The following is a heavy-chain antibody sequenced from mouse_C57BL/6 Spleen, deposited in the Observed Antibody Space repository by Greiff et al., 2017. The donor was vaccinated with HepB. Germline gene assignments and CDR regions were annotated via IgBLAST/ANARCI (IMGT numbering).Heavy chain of an antibody. Sequence: DVHLVESGEGLVKPGGSLKLSCAASGFTFSSYAMSWVRQTPEKRLEWVAYISSGGDYIYYADTLKGRFTISRDNARNTLYLQMSSLKSEDTAMYYCTRDGLHYFDGWGQGTTLTVSS. CDR2: ISSGGDYI. J-gene: IGHJ2*01. D-gene: IGHD2-3*01. CDR3: TRDGLHYFDG. V-gene: IGHV5-9-1*02. CDR1: GFTFSSYA.